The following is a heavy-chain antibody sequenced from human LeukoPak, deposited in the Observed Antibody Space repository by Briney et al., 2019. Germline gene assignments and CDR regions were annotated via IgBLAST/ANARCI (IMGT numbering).Heavy chain of an antibody. CDR2: IQYDGSKK. CDR1: GFTFSSNG. D-gene: IGHD4-11*01. J-gene: IGHJ6*03. Sequence: GGSLRLSCVASGFTFSSNGMHWVRQAPGKGLEWVTFIQYDGSKKYYADSVKGRFTISRDNAKNSLYLQMNSLRAEDTALYYCARKGMTTVTPYYYYYMDVWGKGTTVTVSS. CDR3: ARKGMTTVTPYYYYYMDV. V-gene: IGHV3-30*02.